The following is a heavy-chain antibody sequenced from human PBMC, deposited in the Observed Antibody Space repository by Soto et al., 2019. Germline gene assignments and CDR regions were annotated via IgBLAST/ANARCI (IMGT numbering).Heavy chain of an antibody. CDR1: GYTFSSYA. Sequence: QVQLVQSGAEVKKPGASVKVSCKASGYTFSSYAISWVRQAPGQGLEWMGWIITYNGNTNYAQKLQGRVTMTTGTSTTTAYMDLRSLRSDDTAVYYCARTGPPVDYWGQGTLVTVSS. CDR3: ARTGPPVDY. V-gene: IGHV1-18*01. J-gene: IGHJ4*02. CDR2: IITYNGNT.